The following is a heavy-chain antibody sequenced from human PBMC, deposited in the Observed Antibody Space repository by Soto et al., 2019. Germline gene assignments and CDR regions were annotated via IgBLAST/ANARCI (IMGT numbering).Heavy chain of an antibody. J-gene: IGHJ4*02. CDR3: ARDKITGLFDY. V-gene: IGHV4-34*01. D-gene: IGHD2-8*02. CDR1: GGSFSGYY. CDR2: INHSGST. Sequence: QVQLQQWGAGLLKPSETLSLTCAVYGGSFSGYYWTWIRQPPGTGLEWIGEINHSGSTNYNPSLKIRVTISVDTSKTQFSLKLTSVTAADTAVYYCARDKITGLFDYGGQGTLVTVSS.